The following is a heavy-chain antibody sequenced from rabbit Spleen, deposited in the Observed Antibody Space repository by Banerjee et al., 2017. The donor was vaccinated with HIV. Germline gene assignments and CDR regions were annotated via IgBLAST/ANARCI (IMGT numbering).Heavy chain of an antibody. J-gene: IGHJ6*01. D-gene: IGHD6-1*01. CDR1: GFDFSRTG. Sequence: QEQLVESGGGLVQPGGSLTLTCTPSGFDFSRTGVSWVRQAPGKGLEWITCIYAGTSGTTYYATWAKGRFTISKTSSTTVTLQMTSLTAADTATYFCARDSSRADGYGLWGPGTLVTVS. V-gene: IGHV1S45*01. CDR2: IYAGTSGTT. CDR3: ARDSSRADGYGL.